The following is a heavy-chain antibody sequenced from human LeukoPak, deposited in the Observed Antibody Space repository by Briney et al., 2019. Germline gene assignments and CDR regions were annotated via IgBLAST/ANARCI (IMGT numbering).Heavy chain of an antibody. J-gene: IGHJ4*02. D-gene: IGHD5-12*01. CDR2: MNLYSGDT. CDR1: GYSFTSYD. V-gene: IGHV1-8*01. CDR3: ARHLRNTPTIILAY. Sequence: ASVKVSCKASGYSFTSYDINWVRQAAGQGLEWMGWMNLYSGDTDYARKFQGRITMTRDTSMTTVFMELSSLRSDDTAIYFCARHLRNTPTIILAYWGQGTQVIVSS.